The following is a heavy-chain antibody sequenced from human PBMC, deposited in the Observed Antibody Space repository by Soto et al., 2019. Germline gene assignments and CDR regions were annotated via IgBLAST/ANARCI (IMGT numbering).Heavy chain of an antibody. V-gene: IGHV4-59*08. CDR3: AGLLNYYYMDV. Sequence: LSLTCTVSGGSISSYYWSWIRQPPGKGLEWIGYIYYSGSTNYNPSLKSRVTISVDTSKNQFSLKLSSVTAADTAVYYCAGLLNYYYMDVWGKGTTVTVSS. J-gene: IGHJ6*03. CDR1: GGSISSYY. CDR2: IYYSGST.